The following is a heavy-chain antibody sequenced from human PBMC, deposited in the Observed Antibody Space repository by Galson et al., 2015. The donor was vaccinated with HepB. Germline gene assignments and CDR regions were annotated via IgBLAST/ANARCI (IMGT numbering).Heavy chain of an antibody. D-gene: IGHD6-19*01. CDR1: GYTFTSYA. CDR2: INAGNGNT. J-gene: IGHJ1*01. Sequence: SVKVSCKASGYTFTSYAMHWVRQAPGQRLEWMGWINAGNGNTKYSQKFQGRVTITRDTSASTAYMELSSLRSEDTAVYYCARTVAGTGWDFQHWGQGTLVTVSS. CDR3: ARTVAGTGWDFQH. V-gene: IGHV1-3*01.